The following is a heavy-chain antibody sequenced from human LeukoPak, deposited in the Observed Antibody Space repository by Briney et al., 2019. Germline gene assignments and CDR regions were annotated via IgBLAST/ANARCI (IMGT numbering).Heavy chain of an antibody. CDR3: ARDLRYCSSTSCPYYYYGMDV. CDR1: GFTFSDYY. D-gene: IGHD2-2*01. Sequence: GGSLRLSCAASGFTFSDYYMSWIRQAPGKGLEWVSYISSSSSYTNYADSVKGRFTISRDNAKNSLYLQMNSLRAEDTAVYYCARDLRYCSSTSCPYYYYGMDVWGQGTTVTVSS. CDR2: ISSSSSYT. J-gene: IGHJ6*02. V-gene: IGHV3-11*06.